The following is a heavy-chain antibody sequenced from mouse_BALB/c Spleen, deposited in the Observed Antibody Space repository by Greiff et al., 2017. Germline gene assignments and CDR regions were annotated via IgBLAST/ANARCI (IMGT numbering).Heavy chain of an antibody. Sequence: ESGPGLVKPSQSLSLTCSVTGYSITSGYYWNWIRQFPGNKLEWMGYISYDGSNNYNPSLKNRISITRDTSKNQFFLKLNSVTTEDTATYYCARRYGNYVYAMDYWGQGTSVTVSS. D-gene: IGHD2-1*01. CDR2: ISYDGSN. CDR1: GYSITSGYY. V-gene: IGHV3-6*02. J-gene: IGHJ4*01. CDR3: ARRYGNYVYAMDY.